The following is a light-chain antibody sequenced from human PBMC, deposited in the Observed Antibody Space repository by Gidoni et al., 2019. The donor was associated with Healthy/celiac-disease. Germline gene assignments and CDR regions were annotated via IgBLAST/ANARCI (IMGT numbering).Light chain of an antibody. CDR1: QSVSSN. Sequence: EIVMTQSPATLSVSPGERANLSCRASQSVSSNFAWYQQKPGQAPRLLIYGASTRATGIPARFSGSGSGTEFTLTISSLQSEDFAVYYCQQYNNWLTFGGGTKVEIK. J-gene: IGKJ4*01. V-gene: IGKV3-15*01. CDR3: QQYNNWLT. CDR2: GAS.